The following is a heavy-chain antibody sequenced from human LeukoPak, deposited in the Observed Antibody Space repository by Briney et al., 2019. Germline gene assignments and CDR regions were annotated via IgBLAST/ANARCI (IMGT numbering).Heavy chain of an antibody. CDR2: MNPNSGNT. Sequence: GASVKVSCTASGYIFSNYDCNWARQATGQGLEGMGWMNPNSGNTGYAQKFQGRVTMTRDTSISTAYMEVSSLRSEDTAVYYCARGKGSLEGNWFDPWGQGTLVTVSS. J-gene: IGHJ5*02. CDR3: ARGKGSLEGNWFDP. CDR1: GYIFSNYD. D-gene: IGHD5-24*01. V-gene: IGHV1-8*01.